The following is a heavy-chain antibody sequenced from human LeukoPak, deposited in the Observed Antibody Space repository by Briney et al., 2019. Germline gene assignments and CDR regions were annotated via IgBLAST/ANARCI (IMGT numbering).Heavy chain of an antibody. J-gene: IGHJ3*02. V-gene: IGHV3-21*01. D-gene: IGHD3-10*01. Sequence: PGGSLRLSCAASGFTFSSYAMSWVRQAPGKGLEWVSSISSSSSYIYYADSVKGRFTISRDNAKNSLYLQMNSLRAEDTAVYYCARSIWFGTGAFDIWGQGTMVTVSS. CDR1: GFTFSSYA. CDR2: ISSSSSYI. CDR3: ARSIWFGTGAFDI.